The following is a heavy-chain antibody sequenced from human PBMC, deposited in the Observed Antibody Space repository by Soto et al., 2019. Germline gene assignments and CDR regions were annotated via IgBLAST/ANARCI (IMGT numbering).Heavy chain of an antibody. J-gene: IGHJ6*04. CDR1: GGSVSSGSYY. CDR3: ARDHSYYYGAGSDRYYYYNGMDC. D-gene: IGHD3-10*01. CDR2: IYYSGST. V-gene: IGHV4-61*01. Sequence: SETLSLTCTVSGGSVSSGSYYWSWIRQPPGKALEWIGYIYYSGSTNYNPSLKSRVTISVATSNNQFSLKLSSDTAAGTAVYYCARDHSYYYGAGSDRYYYYNGMDCWGKGTTVTVAS.